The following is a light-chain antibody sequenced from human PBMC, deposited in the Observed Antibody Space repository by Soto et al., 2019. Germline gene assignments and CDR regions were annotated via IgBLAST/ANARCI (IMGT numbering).Light chain of an antibody. CDR3: QQSYGTPRT. CDR2: AAS. Sequence: DIQMTQSPSSLSASIGDIVTITCRASQSISSDLSWYQQKPGKAPKVLIFAASTLQGGVPSRFSGSGSGTDFTLTISSLQPEDFATYFCQQSYGTPRTFGPGTTVGI. CDR1: QSISSD. J-gene: IGKJ3*01. V-gene: IGKV1-39*01.